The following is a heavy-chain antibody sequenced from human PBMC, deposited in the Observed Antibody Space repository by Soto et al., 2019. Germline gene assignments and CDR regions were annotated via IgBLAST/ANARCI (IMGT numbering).Heavy chain of an antibody. CDR3: ATSFGSGYRAFDY. CDR1: GDTFNFYT. CDR2: FNPILSMS. J-gene: IGHJ4*01. D-gene: IGHD3-10*01. V-gene: IGHV1-69*02. Sequence: SGKVSCKASGDTFNFYTINWVRQAPGLGLEWMGRFNPILSMSNSALRFQGRVTLTADKSTSTAYMVLSSLRSDDTAVYYCATSFGSGYRAFDYWG.